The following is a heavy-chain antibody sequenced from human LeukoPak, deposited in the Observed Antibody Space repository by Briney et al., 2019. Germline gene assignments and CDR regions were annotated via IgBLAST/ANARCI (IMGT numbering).Heavy chain of an antibody. CDR2: ISYDGSNE. CDR3: AKVGERYCSGGSCYVFDY. Sequence: GGSLRLSCAASGFTFSSYVMHWVRQAPGKGLEWVAIISYDGSNEYYADSVKGRFTISRDNAKNSLYLQMNSLRAEDTAVYYCAKVGERYCSGGSCYVFDYWGQGTLVTVSS. J-gene: IGHJ4*02. D-gene: IGHD2-15*01. CDR1: GFTFSSYV. V-gene: IGHV3-30*04.